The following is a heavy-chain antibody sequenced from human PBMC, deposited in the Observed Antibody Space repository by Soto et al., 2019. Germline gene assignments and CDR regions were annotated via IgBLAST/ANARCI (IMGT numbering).Heavy chain of an antibody. J-gene: IGHJ4*02. D-gene: IGHD3-10*01. CDR3: ASAPAYFGSELDS. Sequence: VQLLESGGGLVQPGGSLRLSCAASGFTFSTYAMSWVRQAPGKGLEWVSAISGGSGSTNYADSVKGRFTISRDNSKNTLYLQMNSLRAGYTAVYYCASAPAYFGSELDSWGQGALVTVSS. V-gene: IGHV3-23*01. CDR2: ISGGSGST. CDR1: GFTFSTYA.